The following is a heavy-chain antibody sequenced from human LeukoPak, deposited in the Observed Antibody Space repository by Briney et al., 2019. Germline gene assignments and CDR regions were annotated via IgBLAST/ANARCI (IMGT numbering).Heavy chain of an antibody. CDR2: IYPGDSDT. Sequence: GESLKISCKGSGYSFTSYWIGWVRQMPGKGLEWMGIIYPGDSDTRYSPSFQGQVTISADKSISIAYLQWSSLKASDTAMYYCARLQYGGTLPGAFDIWGQGTMVTVSS. V-gene: IGHV5-51*01. D-gene: IGHD2-15*01. CDR3: ARLQYGGTLPGAFDI. J-gene: IGHJ3*02. CDR1: GYSFTSYW.